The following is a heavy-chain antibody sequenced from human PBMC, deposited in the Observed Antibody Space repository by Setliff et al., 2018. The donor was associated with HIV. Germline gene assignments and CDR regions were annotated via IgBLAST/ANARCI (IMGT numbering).Heavy chain of an antibody. D-gene: IGHD3-22*01. CDR3: AREHYYDSRGYIYWYFDL. Sequence: SETLSLTCTVSGGSISSGSYYWSWIRQPAGKGLEWIGRIYTSESTNYNPSLKSRVTISVDTSKNQFSLKLSSVTAADTAVYYCAREHYYDSRGYIYWYFDLWGRGALVTVS. CDR2: IYTSEST. CDR1: GGSISSGSYY. J-gene: IGHJ2*01. V-gene: IGHV4-61*02.